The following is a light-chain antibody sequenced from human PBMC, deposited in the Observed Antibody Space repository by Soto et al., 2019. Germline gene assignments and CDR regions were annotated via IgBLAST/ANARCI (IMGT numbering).Light chain of an antibody. CDR3: QQYNGCPPSST. CDR2: GAS. Sequence: EVVMTQSPATLSVSPGERATLSCSASQSISSNLAWYQHKPGQAPRLLIYGASTSASGVPARLSGSGSGTEFTLTIQSLQSEDCAVYYCQQYNGCPPSSTFGGGTTGEIK. J-gene: IGKJ4*01. CDR1: QSISSN. V-gene: IGKV3-15*01.